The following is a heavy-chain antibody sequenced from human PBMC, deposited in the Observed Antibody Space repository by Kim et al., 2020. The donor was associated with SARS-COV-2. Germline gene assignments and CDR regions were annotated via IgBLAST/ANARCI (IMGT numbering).Heavy chain of an antibody. V-gene: IGHV4-39*01. J-gene: IGHJ5*02. CDR1: GGSISSSSYY. CDR3: ARHRQYSSSPGWFDP. D-gene: IGHD6-6*01. CDR2: IYYSGST. Sequence: SETLSLTCTVSGGSISSSSYYWGWIRQPPGKGLEWIGSIYYSGSTYYNPSLKSRVTISVDTSKNQFSLKLSSVTAADTAVYYCARHRQYSSSPGWFDPWGQGTRVTVSS.